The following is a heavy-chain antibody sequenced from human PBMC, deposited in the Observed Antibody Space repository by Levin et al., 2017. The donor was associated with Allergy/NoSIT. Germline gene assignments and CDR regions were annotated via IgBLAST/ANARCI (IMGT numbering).Heavy chain of an antibody. V-gene: IGHV3-15*01. CDR2: IKSKTDGGTT. CDR3: TTDATEYYDILTGYYKVCHPI. CDR1: GFTFSNAW. J-gene: IGHJ4*02. D-gene: IGHD3-9*01. Sequence: GESLKISCAASGFTFSNAWMSWVRQAPGKGLEWVGRIKSKTDGGTTDYAAPVKGRFTISRDDSKNTLYLQMNSLKTEDTAVYYCTTDATEYYDILTGYYKVCHPIWGQGTLVTVSS.